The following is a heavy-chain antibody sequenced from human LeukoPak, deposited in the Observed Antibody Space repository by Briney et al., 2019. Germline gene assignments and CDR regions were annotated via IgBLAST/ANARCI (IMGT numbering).Heavy chain of an antibody. CDR3: ARHGGPDYYDSSGYHDY. Sequence: SETLSLTCTVSGGSISSSSYYWGWIRQPPGKGLEWIGSIYYSGSTYYNPSLKSRVTISVDTSKTQFSLKLSSVTAADTAVYYCARHGGPDYYDSSGYHDYWGQGTLVTVSS. CDR2: IYYSGST. D-gene: IGHD3-22*01. V-gene: IGHV4-39*01. CDR1: GGSISSSSYY. J-gene: IGHJ4*02.